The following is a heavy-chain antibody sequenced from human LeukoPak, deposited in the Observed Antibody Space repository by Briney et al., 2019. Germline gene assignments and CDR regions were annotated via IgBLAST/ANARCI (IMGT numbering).Heavy chain of an antibody. J-gene: IGHJ6*03. CDR3: AKDHDCSCGSCPSYYYYMDV. CDR1: GFTFSSYG. CDR2: IRYDGSNK. Sequence: GGSLRLSCAASGFTFSSYGMHWVRQAPGKGLEWVAFIRYDGSNKYYADSVRGRFTISRDNSKNTLYLQMNSLRAEDTAVYYCAKDHDCSCGSCPSYYYYMDVWGKGTTVTVSS. V-gene: IGHV3-30*02. D-gene: IGHD2-15*01.